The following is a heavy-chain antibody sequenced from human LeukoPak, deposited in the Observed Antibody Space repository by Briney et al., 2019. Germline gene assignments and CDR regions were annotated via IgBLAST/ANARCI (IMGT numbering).Heavy chain of an antibody. J-gene: IGHJ4*02. Sequence: GGSLRLSCAASGFTFSSYGMHWVRQAPGKGLEWVAFIRYDGSNKYYADSVKGRFTISRDNSKNTLYLQMNSLRAEDTAVYYCAKGRGVDTAMVADYWGQGTLVTVSS. CDR1: GFTFSSYG. V-gene: IGHV3-30*02. CDR2: IRYDGSNK. CDR3: AKGRGVDTAMVADY. D-gene: IGHD5-18*01.